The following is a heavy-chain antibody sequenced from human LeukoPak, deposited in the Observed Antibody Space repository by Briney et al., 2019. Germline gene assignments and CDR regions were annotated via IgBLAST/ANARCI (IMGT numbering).Heavy chain of an antibody. CDR2: IIPIFGTA. V-gene: IGHV1-69*06. J-gene: IGHJ3*02. Sequence: ASVKVSCKASGGTFSSYAVSWVRQAPGQGLEWMGGIIPIFGTANYAQKFQGRVTITADKSTSTAYMELSSLRSEDTAVYYCARASANTHPAKYAFDIWGQGTMVTVSS. CDR1: GGTFSSYA. CDR3: ARASANTHPAKYAFDI.